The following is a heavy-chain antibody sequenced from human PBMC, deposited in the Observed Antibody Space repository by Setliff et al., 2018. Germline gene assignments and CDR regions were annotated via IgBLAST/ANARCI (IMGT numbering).Heavy chain of an antibody. V-gene: IGHV4-38-2*01. CDR2: IHHSGKA. CDR3: ARMSGFQYMDV. D-gene: IGHD3-3*01. J-gene: IGHJ6*03. CDR1: GFSISSGYY. Sequence: LSLTCAVSGFSISSGYYWGWIRQPPGKGLEWIVNIHHSGKAYYNPSLKSRVTMSVDTSKNHVSLKLTSVTAADTAVYYCARMSGFQYMDVWGKGTTVTVSS.